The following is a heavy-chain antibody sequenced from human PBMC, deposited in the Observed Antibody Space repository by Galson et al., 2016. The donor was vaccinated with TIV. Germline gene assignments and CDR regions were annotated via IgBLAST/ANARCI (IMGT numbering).Heavy chain of an antibody. D-gene: IGHD6-19*01. CDR2: IIPKSGTA. V-gene: IGHV1-69*13. CDR3: ARDQNRLVRTRYGLDI. Sequence: SVKVSCKASGGTLSSNAINWVRQAPGQGLEWMGGIIPKSGTANYAQKFQGRVTITADESTSTAYMELSSLTSEDTAVYYGARDQNRLVRTRYGLDIWGQGTMVTVSS. CDR1: GGTLSSNA. J-gene: IGHJ3*02.